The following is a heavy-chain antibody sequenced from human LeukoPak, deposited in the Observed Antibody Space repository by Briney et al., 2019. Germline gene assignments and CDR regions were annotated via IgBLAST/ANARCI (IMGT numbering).Heavy chain of an antibody. D-gene: IGHD4-17*01. V-gene: IGHV3-23*01. J-gene: IGHJ4*02. CDR1: GYTFSGYY. CDR2: IINNGGST. CDR3: AKDIHGDYGGLDY. Sequence: SCKTSGYTFSGYYMNWVRQAPGKGLEWVSTIINNGGSTYYADSVKGRFTISRDNSKNTLYLQMNSLRVGDTAVYYCAKDIHGDYGGLDYWGQGTVVIVSS.